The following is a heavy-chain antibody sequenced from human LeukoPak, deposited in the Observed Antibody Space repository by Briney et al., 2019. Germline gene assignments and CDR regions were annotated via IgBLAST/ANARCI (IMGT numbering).Heavy chain of an antibody. CDR3: AKDPHRSAVGPIDY. D-gene: IGHD1-26*01. V-gene: IGHV3-23*01. CDR2: ISGSGGTT. Sequence: GGSLRLSCAASGFTFSSYAVSWVRQAPGKGLEWVSVISGSGGTTYYADSVKGRFTISRDNSKNTLYLQMNSLRAEDTAVYYCAKDPHRSAVGPIDYWGQGTLVTVSS. CDR1: GFTFSSYA. J-gene: IGHJ4*02.